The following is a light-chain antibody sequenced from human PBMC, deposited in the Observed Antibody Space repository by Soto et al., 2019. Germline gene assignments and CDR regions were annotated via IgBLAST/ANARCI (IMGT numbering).Light chain of an antibody. J-gene: IGLJ1*01. CDR3: SSYAGSNNLKV. CDR1: SSDVGGYNY. CDR2: EVT. Sequence: QSALTQPPSVSGSPGQSVTISCTGTSSDVGGYNYVSWYQQHPGKAPKLMIYEVTKRPSGVPDRFSGSKSGNTASLTVSGLQAEDEADYYCSSYAGSNNLKVFGTGTKVTVL. V-gene: IGLV2-8*01.